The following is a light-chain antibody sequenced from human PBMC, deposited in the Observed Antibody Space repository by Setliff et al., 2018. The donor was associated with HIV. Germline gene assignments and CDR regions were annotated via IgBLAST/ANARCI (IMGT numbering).Light chain of an antibody. CDR2: GND. Sequence: QSALTQPPSASGAPGQTVTISCSGSSSNIETHYVYWYQQFPGTAPKLLIYGNDQRPSGVPARFSGSKSGTSAALTISDLRAEDEAEYFCAAWNDRPTGIYVFGTGTEVTVL. J-gene: IGLJ1*01. CDR1: SSNIETHY. V-gene: IGLV1-47*01. CDR3: AAWNDRPTGIYV.